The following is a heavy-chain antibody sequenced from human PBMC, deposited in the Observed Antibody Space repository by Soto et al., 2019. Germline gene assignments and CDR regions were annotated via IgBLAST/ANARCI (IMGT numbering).Heavy chain of an antibody. Sequence: ASVKVSCKASGYTFTSYAMHWVRQAPGQRLEWMGWINAGNGNTKYSQKFQGRVTITRDTSASTAYMELSSLRSEDTAVYYCARSQGVTTVTTQTSYYYYYYYMDVWGKGTTVTSP. CDR2: INAGNGNT. CDR1: GYTFTSYA. CDR3: ARSQGVTTVTTQTSYYYYYYYMDV. J-gene: IGHJ6*03. D-gene: IGHD4-4*01. V-gene: IGHV1-3*01.